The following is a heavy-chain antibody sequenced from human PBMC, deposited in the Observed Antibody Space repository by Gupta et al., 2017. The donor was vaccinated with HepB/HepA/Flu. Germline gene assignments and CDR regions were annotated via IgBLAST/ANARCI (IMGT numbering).Heavy chain of an antibody. J-gene: IGHJ4*02. CDR3: ARVGDSYVFDK. Sequence: EVQLVESGGGLVQPGSSLRLPCAASGFTFSSYWMSWVRQAPGKGLEWVANIKHDGSDKIYVDSVKGRFTISRDNAKNSLYLQMSSLRAEDTAVYYCARVGDSYVFDKWGQGTLVTVSS. D-gene: IGHD5-18*01. CDR2: IKHDGSDK. V-gene: IGHV3-7*01. CDR1: GFTFSSYW.